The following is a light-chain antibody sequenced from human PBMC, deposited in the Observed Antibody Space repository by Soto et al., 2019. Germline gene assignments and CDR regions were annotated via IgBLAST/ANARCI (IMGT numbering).Light chain of an antibody. CDR1: SSDVGGYNY. J-gene: IGLJ1*01. V-gene: IGLV2-11*01. CDR3: CSYAGSYTWV. CDR2: EVS. Sequence: QSALTQPRSVSGSPGQSVTISCTGTSSDVGGYNYVSWYRQHPGKAPKLMIYEVSKRPSGVPDRFSGSKSGNTASLTISGLQAEDEADYYCCSYAGSYTWVFVTGTKVTVL.